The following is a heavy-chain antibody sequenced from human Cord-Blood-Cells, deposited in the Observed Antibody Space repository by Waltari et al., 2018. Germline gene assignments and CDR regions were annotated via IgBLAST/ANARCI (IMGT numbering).Heavy chain of an antibody. V-gene: IGHV3-49*04. CDR2: IRSKAYGGTT. Sequence: EVQLVESGGGLVQPGRSLRLSCTASGFTFGDYAMSWVRQATGKGLEWVGFIRSKAYGGTTEYPASLKGRFTISRDDSKSIAYLQMNSLKTEDTAVYYCTRMPWNYFDYWGQGTLVTVSS. CDR1: GFTFGDYA. CDR3: TRMPWNYFDY. D-gene: IGHD1-1*01. J-gene: IGHJ4*02.